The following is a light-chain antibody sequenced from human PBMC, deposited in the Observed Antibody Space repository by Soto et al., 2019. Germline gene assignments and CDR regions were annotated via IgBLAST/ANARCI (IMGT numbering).Light chain of an antibody. Sequence: EIVLTQSPATLSLSPGERATLSCRASQSVSSKLAWYQQKPGQAPRLLIYDASNRATGIPVRFSGSGSGTDFTLTISSLEPEDIGVYYCQQRSNWPLTFGGGTKVEIK. CDR1: QSVSSK. J-gene: IGKJ4*01. CDR3: QQRSNWPLT. V-gene: IGKV3-11*01. CDR2: DAS.